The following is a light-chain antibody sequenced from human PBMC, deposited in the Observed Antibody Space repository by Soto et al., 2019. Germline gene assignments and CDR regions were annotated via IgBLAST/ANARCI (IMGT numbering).Light chain of an antibody. V-gene: IGKV1-39*01. CDR2: GAS. CDR1: LRISKY. CDR3: QQSHSTPPT. J-gene: IGKJ4*01. Sequence: DIEVIQSPSSLSASVGDRVTITCRASLRISKYLNWYQQLPGKAPKLLIYGASSLQSGVPSRFSGSGSGTDFTLTISRLQPEDSATYYCQQSHSTPPTFGGGTKVDIK.